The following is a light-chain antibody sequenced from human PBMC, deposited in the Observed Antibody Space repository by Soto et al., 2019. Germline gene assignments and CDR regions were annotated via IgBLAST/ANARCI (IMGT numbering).Light chain of an antibody. Sequence: DVQMTQSPSSLSASVGDRVTITCQAGQGISNSLSWYQQKPGKAPNLLIYHASSWETGVPSRFSGSGSGTDFTFTISSLQPEDIATYYCQQYDSLPLTFGGGTKVEIK. CDR2: HAS. CDR3: QQYDSLPLT. J-gene: IGKJ4*02. V-gene: IGKV1-33*01. CDR1: QGISNS.